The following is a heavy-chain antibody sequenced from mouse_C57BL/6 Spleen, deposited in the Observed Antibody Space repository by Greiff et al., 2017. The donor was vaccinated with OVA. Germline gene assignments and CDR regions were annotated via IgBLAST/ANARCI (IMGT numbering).Heavy chain of an antibody. CDR3: ARREDYGNYVNYAMDY. CDR1: GYTFTSYW. CDR2: IDPSDSYT. Sequence: QVQLQQPGAELVRPGTSVKLSCKASGYTFTSYWMHWVKQRPGQGLEWIGVIDPSDSYTNYNQKFKGKATLTVDTSSSTAYMQLSSLTSEDSAVYYCARREDYGNYVNYAMDYWGQGTSVTVSS. D-gene: IGHD2-1*01. V-gene: IGHV1-59*01. J-gene: IGHJ4*01.